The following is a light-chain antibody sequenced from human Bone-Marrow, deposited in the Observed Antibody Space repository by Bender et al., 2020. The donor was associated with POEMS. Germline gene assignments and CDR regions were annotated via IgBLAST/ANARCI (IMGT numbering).Light chain of an antibody. CDR2: QDT. CDR3: QAWDISTVV. CDR1: DLGNKF. J-gene: IGLJ2*01. V-gene: IGLV3-1*01. Sequence: SYEVTQPPSVSVSPGQTATLTCSGDDLGNKFTCWYQQKPGQSPVLLIYQDTVRPSGIPERFSGSNSGNPATLTISGTQAMDEADYYCQAWDISTVVFGGGTKLTVL.